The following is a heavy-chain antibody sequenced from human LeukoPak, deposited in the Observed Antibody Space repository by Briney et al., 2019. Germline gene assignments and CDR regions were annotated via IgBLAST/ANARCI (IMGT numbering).Heavy chain of an antibody. CDR1: GFTVSSNY. Sequence: PGGSLRLSCAASGFTVSSNYMSWVRQAPGKGLEWVANIKQDGSEKYYVDSVKGRFTISRDNAKNSLYLQMNSLRAEDTAVYYCASLYGSGPNWFDPWGQGTLVTVSS. CDR3: ASLYGSGPNWFDP. D-gene: IGHD3-10*01. J-gene: IGHJ5*02. CDR2: IKQDGSEK. V-gene: IGHV3-7*01.